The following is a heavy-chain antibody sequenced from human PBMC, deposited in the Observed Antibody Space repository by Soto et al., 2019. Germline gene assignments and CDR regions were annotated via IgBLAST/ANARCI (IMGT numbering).Heavy chain of an antibody. CDR1: GGTFSSYA. D-gene: IGHD2-15*01. V-gene: IGHV1-69*12. Sequence: QVQLVQSGAEVKKPGSSVKVSCKASGGTFSSYAISWVRQAPGQGLEWMGGIIPIFGTANYAQKFQGRVTITADESTIXAYVELRSLRSEDTAGYYCARALYCSGGSCYGLDVWGQGTTVTVSS. J-gene: IGHJ6*02. CDR3: ARALYCSGGSCYGLDV. CDR2: IIPIFGTA.